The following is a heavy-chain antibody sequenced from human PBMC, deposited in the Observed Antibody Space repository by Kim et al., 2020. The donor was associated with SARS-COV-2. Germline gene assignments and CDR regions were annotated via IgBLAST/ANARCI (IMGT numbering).Heavy chain of an antibody. D-gene: IGHD3-10*01. CDR1: GYTLTELS. Sequence: ASVKVSCKVSGYTLTELSMHWVRQAPGKGLEWMGGFDPEDGETIYAQKFQGRVTMTEDTSTDTAYMELSSLRSEDTAVYYCATVTAITMVRGHFDYWGQGTLVTVSS. J-gene: IGHJ4*02. CDR3: ATVTAITMVRGHFDY. V-gene: IGHV1-24*01. CDR2: FDPEDGET.